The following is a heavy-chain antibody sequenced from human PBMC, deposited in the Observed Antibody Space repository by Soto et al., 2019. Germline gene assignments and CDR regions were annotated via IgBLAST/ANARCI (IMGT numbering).Heavy chain of an antibody. Sequence: EVQLVESGGGLVKPGGSLRLSCAASGFTFSNAHMAWVRQGPGKGLEWVGHIRSKTEGETTDYGAPVRGRFTISRDDSKNTLYLEMNSLQTDDTAISYCTPRSGREGYWGQGTLVTVSS. CDR1: GFTFSNAH. V-gene: IGHV3-15*01. CDR2: IRSKTEGETT. D-gene: IGHD1-26*01. J-gene: IGHJ4*02. CDR3: TPRSGREGY.